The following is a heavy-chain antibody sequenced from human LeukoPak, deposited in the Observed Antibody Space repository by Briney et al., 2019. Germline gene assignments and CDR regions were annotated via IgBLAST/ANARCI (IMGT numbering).Heavy chain of an antibody. J-gene: IGHJ6*02. CDR3: AKSRGATDYYGLDV. CDR2: ISGSGGGT. Sequence: GGSLRLSCAASGFXFSSYAISWVRQAPGKGLEWVSPISGSGGGTHYADSVKGRFTISRDNSKNTLYLQMNSLRDEDTAVYYCAKSRGATDYYGLDVWGQGTTVTVSS. V-gene: IGHV3-23*01. CDR1: GFXFSSYA.